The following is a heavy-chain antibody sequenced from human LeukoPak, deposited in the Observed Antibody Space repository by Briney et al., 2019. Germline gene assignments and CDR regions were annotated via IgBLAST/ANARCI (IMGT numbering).Heavy chain of an antibody. D-gene: IGHD3-22*01. J-gene: IGHJ4*02. V-gene: IGHV1-24*01. CDR3: ATDLSHYYDSSGYLLGFDY. Sequence: ASVKVSCKVSGYALTELSMHWVRQAPGKGLEWMGGFDPEDGETIYAQKFQGRVTMTEDTSTDTAYMELSSLRSEDTAVYYCATDLSHYYDSSGYLLGFDYWGQGTLVTVSS. CDR2: FDPEDGET. CDR1: GYALTELS.